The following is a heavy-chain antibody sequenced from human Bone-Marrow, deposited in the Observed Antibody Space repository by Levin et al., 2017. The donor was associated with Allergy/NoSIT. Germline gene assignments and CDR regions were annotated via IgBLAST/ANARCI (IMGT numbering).Heavy chain of an antibody. J-gene: IGHJ4*02. D-gene: IGHD1-26*01. Sequence: SETLSLTCTVSGVSISSGGYHWSWIRQHPGKGLEWMGYIYHSGNTFYNPSLKTRLTLSVDTSQKQLSLKLASVTAADTAVYYCAREWALDGVFDYWGQGHLVTVSS. CDR3: AREWALDGVFDY. CDR2: IYHSGNT. CDR1: GVSISSGGYH. V-gene: IGHV4-31*03.